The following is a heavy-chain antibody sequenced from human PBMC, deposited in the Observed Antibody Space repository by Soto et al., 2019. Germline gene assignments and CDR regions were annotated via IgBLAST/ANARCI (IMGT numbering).Heavy chain of an antibody. CDR1: GGSISSYY. J-gene: IGHJ6*02. D-gene: IGHD3-16*01. V-gene: IGHV4-4*07. CDR2: IYTSGST. CDR3: ASGLGGDYVIVTASTEIYSLAMDV. Sequence: SETLSRTCTVSGGSISSYYWSWTRQPAGTGLERIGRIYTSGSTNYNPSLMSRVTMSVDTSNSQFSLKLSSVTAADTAVYNCASGLGGDYVIVTASTEIYSLAMDVSRQG.